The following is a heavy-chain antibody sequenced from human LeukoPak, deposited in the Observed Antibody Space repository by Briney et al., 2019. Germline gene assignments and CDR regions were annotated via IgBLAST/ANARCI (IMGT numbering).Heavy chain of an antibody. J-gene: IGHJ4*02. D-gene: IGHD4-17*01. Sequence: GGSLRLSCAASGFTFSSYGMHWVRQAPGKGLEWVAVISYDGSNKYYADSVKGRFTISRDNSKNTLYLQMNSLRAEDTAVYYCAKDRRLYGDYGGVFNYWGQGTLVTVSS. CDR1: GFTFSSYG. CDR3: AKDRRLYGDYGGVFNY. CDR2: ISYDGSNK. V-gene: IGHV3-30*18.